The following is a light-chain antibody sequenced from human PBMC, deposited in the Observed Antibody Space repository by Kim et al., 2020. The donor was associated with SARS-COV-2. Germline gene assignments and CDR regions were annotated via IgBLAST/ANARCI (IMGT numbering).Light chain of an antibody. CDR2: LEGSGSY. Sequence: STVNLTCTLSSGHSNYIIAWHHQQPGKAPRYLMKLEGSGSYNKGGGVPDRFSGSSSGADRYLTISNLQSEDEADYYCETWDSNTWVFGGGTQLTVL. V-gene: IGLV4-60*03. J-gene: IGLJ3*02. CDR3: ETWDSNTWV. CDR1: SGHSNYI.